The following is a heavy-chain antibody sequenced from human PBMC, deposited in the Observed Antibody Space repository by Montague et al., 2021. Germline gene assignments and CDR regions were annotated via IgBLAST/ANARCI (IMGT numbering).Heavy chain of an antibody. J-gene: IGHJ3*01. CDR1: GGSMELYK. D-gene: IGHD3/OR15-3a*01. V-gene: IGHV4-59*01. Sequence: SETLSLTCAVYGGSMELYKWSWIRQPPGKGLEWIGYIYSSGSNNYNHISSLRSRVTISVDTSKNQFSLKLTSVTAADTAMYYCARDWTAFDFWGRGTMVTV. CDR3: ARDWTAFDF. CDR2: IYSSGSN.